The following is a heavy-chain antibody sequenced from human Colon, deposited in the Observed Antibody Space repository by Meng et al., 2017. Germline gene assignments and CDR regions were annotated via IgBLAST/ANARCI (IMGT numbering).Heavy chain of an antibody. V-gene: IGHV6-1*01. D-gene: IGHD3-16*02. Sequence: QPRLQQSGSGLVKPSRTLSLTCAISGDSVSSKTAVWNWIRQSPSRGLEWLGRTYYRAKWNHDYAESLRGRITINPDTSNNQISLQLNSVTPEDTAVYYCTRGLEFYRFEYWGQGTLVTVSS. CDR1: GDSVSSKTAV. CDR2: TYYRAKWNH. CDR3: TRGLEFYRFEY. J-gene: IGHJ4*02.